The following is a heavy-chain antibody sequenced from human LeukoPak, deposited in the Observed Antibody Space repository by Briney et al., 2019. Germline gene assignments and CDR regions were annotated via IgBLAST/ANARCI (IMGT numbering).Heavy chain of an antibody. J-gene: IGHJ6*03. V-gene: IGHV3-23*01. D-gene: IGHD6-19*01. Sequence: GGSLRLSCAASGFSFSSYAMTWVRQAPGKGLEWVSSISASGGSTYYADSVKGRFTISRDNSKNTLYLQMNSLRVEDTAVYYCAKAVAGPGYYHYMDVWGKGTTVTVSS. CDR1: GFSFSSYA. CDR3: AKAVAGPGYYHYMDV. CDR2: ISASGGST.